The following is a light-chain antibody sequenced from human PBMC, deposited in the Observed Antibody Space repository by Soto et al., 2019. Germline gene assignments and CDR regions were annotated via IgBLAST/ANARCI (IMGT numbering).Light chain of an antibody. V-gene: IGKV2-28*01. CDR2: LGS. CDR3: IQALQTPLT. Sequence: DIVMTQSPLSLPVTPGEPASISCRSSQSLLHSNGYNYLDWYLQKPGQSPQLLIYLGSNRSSGVPDMFSGSGSGTDFTLKISRVEAEDVGVYYCIQALQTPLTFGGGTKMEIK. J-gene: IGKJ4*01. CDR1: QSLLHSNGYNY.